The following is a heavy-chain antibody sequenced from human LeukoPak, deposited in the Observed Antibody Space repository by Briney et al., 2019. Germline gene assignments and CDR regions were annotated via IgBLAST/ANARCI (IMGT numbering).Heavy chain of an antibody. CDR1: GGSISSSSYY. V-gene: IGHV4-39*01. CDR3: VRLFFYYDSRPLDY. Sequence: SETLSLTCTVSGGSISSSSYYWGWIRQPPGKGLEWIGSIYYSGSTHYNPSLKSRVTISVDTSKNHFSLKLTSVTASDTAMFYCVRLFFYYDSRPLDYWGQGTLVTVSS. CDR2: IYYSGST. D-gene: IGHD3-22*01. J-gene: IGHJ4*02.